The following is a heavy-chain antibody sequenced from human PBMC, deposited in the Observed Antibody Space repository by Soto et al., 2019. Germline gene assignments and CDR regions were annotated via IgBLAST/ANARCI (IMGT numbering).Heavy chain of an antibody. CDR1: GDEVPRNSSA. J-gene: IGHJ4*01. CDR3: ARDPGSLRP. D-gene: IGHD1-1*01. Sequence: PSQTLSLTYAISGDEVPRNSSAWNWITLCPSRGLEWLGRTYHRSKSYSVYAPSVKSRISINPDTSKNQFSLQLNSVTPLVAAVYYSARDPGSLRPRDQGSLSTVAS. CDR2: TYHRSKSYS. V-gene: IGHV6-1*01.